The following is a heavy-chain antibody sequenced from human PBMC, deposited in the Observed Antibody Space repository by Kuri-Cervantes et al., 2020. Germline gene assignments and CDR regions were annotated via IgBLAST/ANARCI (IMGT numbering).Heavy chain of an antibody. J-gene: IGHJ6*02. V-gene: IGHV1-2*02. CDR3: ARDIVVVPAANYDYGMDV. CDR1: GYTFTGYY. CDR2: INPNSGGT. D-gene: IGHD2-2*01. Sequence: ASVKVSCKASGYTFTGYYMHWVRQAPGQGLEWMGWINPNSGGTNYAQKFQGRVTMTRDTSISTAYMELSRLRSDDTAVYYCARDIVVVPAANYDYGMDVWGQGTTVTVSS.